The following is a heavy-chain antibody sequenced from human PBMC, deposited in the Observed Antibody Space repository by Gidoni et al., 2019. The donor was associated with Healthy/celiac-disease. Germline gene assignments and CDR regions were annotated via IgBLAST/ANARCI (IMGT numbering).Heavy chain of an antibody. CDR2: ISSSSSTI. Sequence: EVQLVESGGGLVQPGGSLRLSCAASGFTFSSYSMNWVRQAPGKGLEWVSYISSSSSTIYYADSVKGRFTISRDNAKNSLYLQMNSLRAEDTAVYYCARGGMPTYYYGSGSYYNWGQGTLVTVSS. CDR1: GFTFSSYS. V-gene: IGHV3-48*04. CDR3: ARGGMPTYYYGSGSYYN. D-gene: IGHD3-10*01. J-gene: IGHJ4*02.